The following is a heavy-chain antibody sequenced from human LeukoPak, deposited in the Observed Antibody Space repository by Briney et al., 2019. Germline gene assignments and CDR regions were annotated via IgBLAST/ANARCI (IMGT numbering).Heavy chain of an antibody. D-gene: IGHD6-6*01. Sequence: GGSLRLSCAASGFTFSSYAMSWVRQAPGKGLEWVSAISGSGGSTYYADSVKGRFTISRDNSKNTLYLQMNSLRAEDTAVYYCARITSSSDYFDYWGQGTLVTVSS. V-gene: IGHV3-23*01. CDR1: GFTFSSYA. CDR3: ARITSSSDYFDY. CDR2: ISGSGGST. J-gene: IGHJ4*02.